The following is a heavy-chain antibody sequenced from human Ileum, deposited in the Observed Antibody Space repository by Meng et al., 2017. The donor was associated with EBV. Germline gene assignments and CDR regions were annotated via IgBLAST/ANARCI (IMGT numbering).Heavy chain of an antibody. CDR3: AARVGGSYSGIDL. J-gene: IGHJ5*02. D-gene: IGHD1-26*01. CDR2: IFHVGTG. CDR1: GDSISSHRW. V-gene: IGHV4-4*02. Sequence: QGQLQESGPGLVKPSGTLSLTCAVSGDSISSHRWWGWVRQPPTKGPEWIGEIFHVGTGNYNPSLKSRVTISMDTSKNQISLGLTSVTAADTAVYYCAARVGGSYSGIDLWGQGTLVTVSS.